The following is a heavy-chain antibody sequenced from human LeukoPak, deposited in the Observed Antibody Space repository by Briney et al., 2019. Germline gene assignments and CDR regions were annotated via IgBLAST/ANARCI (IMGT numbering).Heavy chain of an antibody. CDR2: ISYDGSDK. V-gene: IGHV3-30*18. D-gene: IGHD1-26*01. CDR1: GFTFSSYG. Sequence: QPGGSLRLSCAASGFTFSSYGLHWVRQAPGKGLEWVAVISYDGSDKYYADSVKGRFTISRDNSKNTLYLQVNSLRAEDTAVYYCAKHSGSYQTAFGYWGQGTLVTVSS. CDR3: AKHSGSYQTAFGY. J-gene: IGHJ4*02.